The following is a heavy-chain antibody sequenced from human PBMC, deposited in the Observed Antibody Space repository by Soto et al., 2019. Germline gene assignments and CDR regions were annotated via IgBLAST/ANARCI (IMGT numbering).Heavy chain of an antibody. CDR2: ISAHNGNT. CDR1: GYTFTSYG. D-gene: IGHD6-6*01. Sequence: QVHLVQSGAEVKKPGASVKVSCKASGYTFTSYGITWVRQAPGQGLEWMGWISAHNGNTDYAQKLQGRVIVTRDTSTSTAYMELRSLRSDDTAVYYGGGGRDGDYWGQGALVTVSS. J-gene: IGHJ4*02. V-gene: IGHV1-18*01. CDR3: GGGRDGDY.